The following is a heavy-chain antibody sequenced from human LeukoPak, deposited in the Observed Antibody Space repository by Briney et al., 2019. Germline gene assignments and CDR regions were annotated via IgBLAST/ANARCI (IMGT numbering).Heavy chain of an antibody. J-gene: IGHJ6*02. V-gene: IGHV3-7*01. CDR2: IKQDGSEK. D-gene: IGHD2-15*01. Sequence: GGSLRLSCAASGFTFSSYWMSWVRQAPGKGLEWVANIKQDGSEKYYVDSVKGRFTISRDNAKNSLYLQMNSLRAEDTAVYYCARGEYCSGGSCYWCYYYGMDVWGQGTTVTVSS. CDR3: ARGEYCSGGSCYWCYYYGMDV. CDR1: GFTFSSYW.